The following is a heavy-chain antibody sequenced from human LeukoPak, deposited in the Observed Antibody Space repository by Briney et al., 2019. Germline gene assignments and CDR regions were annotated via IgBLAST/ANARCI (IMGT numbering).Heavy chain of an antibody. J-gene: IGHJ1*01. Sequence: PGGSLRLSCAASGVTFSSYSMRWVRQAPGKGLGWVAVISNDGSNIYYADSVKGRFTISRDNSKNTLYLQMNSLRAEDTAVYYCARGDYYDTSGYSQFSQHWGQGTLVAVSS. CDR1: GVTFSSYS. CDR3: ARGDYYDTSGYSQFSQH. D-gene: IGHD3-22*01. CDR2: ISNDGSNI. V-gene: IGHV3-30*03.